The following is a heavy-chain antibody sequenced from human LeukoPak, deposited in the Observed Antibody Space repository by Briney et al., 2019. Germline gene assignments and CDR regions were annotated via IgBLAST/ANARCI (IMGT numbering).Heavy chain of an antibody. CDR2: ISSSGSTI. D-gene: IGHD2-15*01. V-gene: IGHV3-11*01. CDR3: ARVPVAATAFDI. Sequence: GGSLSLSCAASGFTFSDYYMSWIRQAPGKGLEWVSYISSSGSTIYYADSVKGRFTISRDNAKNSLYLQMNSLRAEDTAVYYCARVPVAATAFDIWGQGTMVTVSS. CDR1: GFTFSDYY. J-gene: IGHJ3*02.